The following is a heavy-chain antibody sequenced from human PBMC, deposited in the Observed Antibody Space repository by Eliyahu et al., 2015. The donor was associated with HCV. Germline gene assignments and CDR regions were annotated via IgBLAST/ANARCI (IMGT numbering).Heavy chain of an antibody. CDR3: ARPSADNSGISKPFDY. J-gene: IGHJ4*02. D-gene: IGHD6-19*01. CDR1: GGTFSSYA. Sequence: QVQLVQSGAEVKKPGSSVRVSCKSSGGTFSSYAINWVRQAPGQGLEWMGGIIPFFGTANYAQKFQGRVTITADESTSTAFMELSSLRSEDTAIYYCARPSADNSGISKPFDYWGQGTLVTVSS. CDR2: IIPFFGTA. V-gene: IGHV1-69*01.